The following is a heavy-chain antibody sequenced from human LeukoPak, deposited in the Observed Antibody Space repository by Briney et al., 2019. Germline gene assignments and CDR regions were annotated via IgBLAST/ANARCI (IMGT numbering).Heavy chain of an antibody. Sequence: GGSLGLSCAASGFTFSSYSMKWVRQAPGKGLEWVSSISSSSSYIYYADSVKGRFTISRDNAKNSLYLQMNSLRAEDTAVYYCARAVADAFDIWGQGTMVTVSS. D-gene: IGHD4-23*01. J-gene: IGHJ3*02. CDR3: ARAVADAFDI. V-gene: IGHV3-21*01. CDR2: ISSSSSYI. CDR1: GFTFSSYS.